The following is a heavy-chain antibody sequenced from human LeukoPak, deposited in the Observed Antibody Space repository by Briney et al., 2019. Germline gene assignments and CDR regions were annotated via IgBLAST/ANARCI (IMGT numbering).Heavy chain of an antibody. CDR2: ISGSGGST. CDR1: GFTFSSYA. Sequence: GGSLRLSCAASGFTFSSYAMSWVRQAPGKGLEWVSAISGSGGSTYYADSVKGRFTISRDNSNNTLYLQMNSLRAEDTAVYYCAKDWVASSWFNWFDPWGQGTLVTVSS. V-gene: IGHV3-23*01. J-gene: IGHJ5*02. CDR3: AKDWVASSWFNWFDP. D-gene: IGHD6-13*01.